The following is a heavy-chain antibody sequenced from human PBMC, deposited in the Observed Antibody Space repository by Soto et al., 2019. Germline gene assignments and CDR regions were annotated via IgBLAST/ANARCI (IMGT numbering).Heavy chain of an antibody. CDR1: GFTFSSYS. CDR3: ARDRPRRLFEWESTAPISFAYYYGMDV. J-gene: IGHJ6*02. V-gene: IGHV3-21*01. Sequence: PGGSLRLSCAASGFTFSSYSMNWVRQAPGKGLEWVSSISSSSSYIYYADSVKGRFTISRDNAKNSLYLQMNSLRAEDTAVYYCARDRPRRLFEWESTAPISFAYYYGMDVWGQGTTVTVSS. CDR2: ISSSSSYI. D-gene: IGHD3-3*01.